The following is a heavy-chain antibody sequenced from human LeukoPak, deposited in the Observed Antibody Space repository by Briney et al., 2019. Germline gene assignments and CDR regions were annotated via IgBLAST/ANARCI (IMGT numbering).Heavy chain of an antibody. Sequence: GGSLRLSCAASGFTFSSYGMHWVRQAPGKGLGWVAFRRYDGSNKYYADSVKGRFTISRDNSKNTLYLQMNSLRAEDTAVYYCAKDLRRIVGATKGMDVWGKGTTVTVSS. CDR1: GFTFSSYG. D-gene: IGHD1-26*01. J-gene: IGHJ6*03. CDR2: RRYDGSNK. CDR3: AKDLRRIVGATKGMDV. V-gene: IGHV3-30*02.